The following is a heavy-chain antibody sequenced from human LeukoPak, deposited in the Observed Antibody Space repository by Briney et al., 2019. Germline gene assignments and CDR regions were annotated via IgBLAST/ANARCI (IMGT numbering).Heavy chain of an antibody. J-gene: IGHJ4*02. CDR2: ISAYNGNT. D-gene: IGHD2-2*01. Sequence: ASVKVSRKASGYTYTTYGITWVRQAPGQGLEWMGWISAYNGNTNYAQKFQGRLTMTTDTTTRTAYMELRSLRFDDTAVYYCARQAACSSIRCPIDYWGQGTLVTVSS. V-gene: IGHV1-18*01. CDR1: GYTYTTYG. CDR3: ARQAACSSIRCPIDY.